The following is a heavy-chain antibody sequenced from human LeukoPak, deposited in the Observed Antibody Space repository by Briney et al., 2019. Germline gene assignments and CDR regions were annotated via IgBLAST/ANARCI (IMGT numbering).Heavy chain of an antibody. V-gene: IGHV3-74*01. CDR1: GFTFSSYG. D-gene: IGHD3-10*01. J-gene: IGHJ4*02. CDR2: IDTDGRIT. Sequence: GGSLRLSCAASGFTFSSYGMHWVRHAPGKGLVWVSRIDTDGRITSYADSVKGRFTISRDNAKNMLYLQMNSLRAEDTAVYYCTRGMGDYWGQGTLVTVSS. CDR3: TRGMGDY.